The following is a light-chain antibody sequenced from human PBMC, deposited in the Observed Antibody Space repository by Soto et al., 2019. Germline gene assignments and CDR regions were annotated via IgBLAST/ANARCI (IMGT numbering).Light chain of an antibody. Sequence: MVLRQCPVIISRFVGERATXSCRASQSVSSYLAWYQQKPGHAPRLLIYDASNRATGIPARFSRSGSGTDFTRRNTSQQSEHFATYYSRQRLSCVSTFGGGTKGDMK. CDR3: RQRLSCVST. CDR1: QSVSSY. V-gene: IGKV3-11*01. CDR2: DAS. J-gene: IGKJ4*01.